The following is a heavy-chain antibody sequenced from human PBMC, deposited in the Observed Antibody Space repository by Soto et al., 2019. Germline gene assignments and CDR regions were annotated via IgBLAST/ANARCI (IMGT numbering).Heavy chain of an antibody. CDR2: IYYSGST. CDR3: AREGIRRIAAADDAFDI. Sequence: SETLSLTCTVSGGSISSYYWSWIRQPPGKGLECIGYIYYSGSTNYNPSLKIRVTISVDTSKNQFSLKLSSVTAADTGVYDCAREGIRRIAAADDAFDIWGQGTMVT. J-gene: IGHJ3*02. CDR1: GGSISSYY. D-gene: IGHD6-13*01. V-gene: IGHV4-59*01.